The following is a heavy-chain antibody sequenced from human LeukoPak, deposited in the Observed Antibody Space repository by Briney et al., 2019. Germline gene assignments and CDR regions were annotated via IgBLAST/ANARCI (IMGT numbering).Heavy chain of an antibody. CDR1: GGSISSSNW. CDR3: ARAQSSGNWFDP. V-gene: IGHV4-4*02. D-gene: IGHD6-19*01. CDR2: INHSGST. Sequence: SGTLSLTCAVSGGSISSSNWWSWVRQPPGKGLEWIGEINHSGSTNYNPSLKSRVTISVDTSKNQFSLKLSSVTAADTAVYYCARAQSSGNWFDPWGQGTLVTVSS. J-gene: IGHJ5*02.